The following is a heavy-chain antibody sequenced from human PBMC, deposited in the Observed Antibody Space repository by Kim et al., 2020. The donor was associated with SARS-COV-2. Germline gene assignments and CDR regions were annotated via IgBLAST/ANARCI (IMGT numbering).Heavy chain of an antibody. CDR1: GGSFSGYY. Sequence: SETLSLTCAVYGGSFSGYYWSWIRQPPGKGLEWIGEINHSGSTNYNPSLKSRVTISVDTSKNQFSLKLSSVTAADTAVYYCASPDRRIAAAGRPFTYYYDSNYAFDIWGQGTMVTVSS. D-gene: IGHD6-13*01. J-gene: IGHJ3*02. CDR2: INHSGST. V-gene: IGHV4-34*01. CDR3: ASPDRRIAAAGRPFTYYYDSNYAFDI.